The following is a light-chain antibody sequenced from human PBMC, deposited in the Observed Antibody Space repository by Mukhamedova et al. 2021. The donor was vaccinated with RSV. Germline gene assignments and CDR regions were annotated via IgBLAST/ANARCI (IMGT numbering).Light chain of an antibody. CDR2: KAS. J-gene: IGKJ4*01. V-gene: IGKV1-5*03. CDR3: QQDHTYWLF. Sequence: WYQRRVHGKSPRLLIYKASTLESGGPSRFSGSGSGTEFTLTISSLQPDVFATYYCQQDHTYWLFFGGGSQVEIK.